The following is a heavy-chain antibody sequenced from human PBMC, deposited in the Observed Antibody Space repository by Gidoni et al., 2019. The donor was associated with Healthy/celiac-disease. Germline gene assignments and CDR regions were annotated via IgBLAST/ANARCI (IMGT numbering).Heavy chain of an antibody. CDR2: ISSSGSTI. Sequence: QVQLVESGGGLVKPGGSLRLSCAASGFTFSDYYMSWIRQAPGKGLEWVSYISSSGSTIYYADSVKGRFTISRDNAKNSLYLQMNSLRAEDTAVYYCARALTYYYDSSGYYLYYFDYWGQGTLVTVSS. CDR3: ARALTYYYDSSGYYLYYFDY. V-gene: IGHV3-11*01. J-gene: IGHJ4*02. D-gene: IGHD3-22*01. CDR1: GFTFSDYY.